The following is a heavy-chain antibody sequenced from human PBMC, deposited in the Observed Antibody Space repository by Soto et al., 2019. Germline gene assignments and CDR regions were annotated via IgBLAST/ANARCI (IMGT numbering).Heavy chain of an antibody. CDR3: AKVDSSGYFPFDY. CDR1: GFTFSNYG. Sequence: QVQLVESGGGVVQPGTSLRLSCAASGFTFSNYGMHWVRQAPGKGLEWVAVISYDGSNKDYADSVKGRFTISRDNSKNTLYLQMNSLRAEDTAVYYCAKVDSSGYFPFDYWGQGTLVTVSS. D-gene: IGHD3-22*01. V-gene: IGHV3-30*18. CDR2: ISYDGSNK. J-gene: IGHJ4*02.